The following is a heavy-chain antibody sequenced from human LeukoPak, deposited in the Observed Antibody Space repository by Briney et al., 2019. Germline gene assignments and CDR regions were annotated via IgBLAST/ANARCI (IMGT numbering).Heavy chain of an antibody. D-gene: IGHD5-24*01. V-gene: IGHV1-2*02. Sequence: GASVKVSCKASGYTFTGYYIHWVRQAPGQGLEWMGWINPNSGGTNYAQKFQGRVTMTRDTSISTAFMELSRLTSDDTAVYYCAKGDGYKQGEWGQGSLVTVSS. CDR1: GYTFTGYY. CDR3: AKGDGYKQGE. CDR2: INPNSGGT. J-gene: IGHJ4*02.